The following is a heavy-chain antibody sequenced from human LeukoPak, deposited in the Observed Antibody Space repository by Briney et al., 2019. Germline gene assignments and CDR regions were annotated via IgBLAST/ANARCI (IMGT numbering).Heavy chain of an antibody. CDR3: ASPDCSGGSCYPESLDY. D-gene: IGHD2-15*01. V-gene: IGHV1-46*01. CDR2: INPSGGST. Sequence: ASVKVSCKASAYTFTSYYMHWVRQAPGQGLEWMGIINPSGGSTSYAQKFQGRVTMTRDTSTSTVYMELSSLRSEDTAVYYCASPDCSGGSCYPESLDYWGQGTLVTVSS. CDR1: AYTFTSYY. J-gene: IGHJ4*02.